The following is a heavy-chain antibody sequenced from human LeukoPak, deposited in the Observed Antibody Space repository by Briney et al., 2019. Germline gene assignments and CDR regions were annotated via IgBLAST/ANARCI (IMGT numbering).Heavy chain of an antibody. CDR3: ARDISGGYDGLDV. Sequence: PGGSLRLSCAASGFTFSSHWMHWVRQVTGKGLEWVSAISTAGDTYYPGSVKGRFTVSRENAKNSLYLQMNSLSAGDTAVYYCARDISGGYDGLDVWGQGTTVIVS. D-gene: IGHD3-22*01. CDR1: GFTFSSHW. J-gene: IGHJ6*02. V-gene: IGHV3-13*01. CDR2: ISTAGDT.